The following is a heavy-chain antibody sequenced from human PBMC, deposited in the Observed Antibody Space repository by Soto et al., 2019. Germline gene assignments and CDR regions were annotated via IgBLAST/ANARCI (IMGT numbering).Heavy chain of an antibody. J-gene: IGHJ6*02. CDR3: TTWGGPNDYIKSGPKLAVRPYYNNGMNV. Sequence: ASVKVSCKVSGYTLTELSMHWVRQAPGKGLEWIGGFDPEDGETIYAQKFQGRVTMTEDTSTDTAYKELSSMRSEDTAMYYCTTWGGPNDYIKSGPKLAVRPYYNNGMNVWGQGTTFTAPS. V-gene: IGHV1-24*01. CDR2: FDPEDGET. D-gene: IGHD3-16*01. CDR1: GYTLTELS.